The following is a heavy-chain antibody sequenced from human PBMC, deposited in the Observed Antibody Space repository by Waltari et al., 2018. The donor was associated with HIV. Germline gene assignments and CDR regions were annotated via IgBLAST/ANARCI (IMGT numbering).Heavy chain of an antibody. CDR1: GGSFRDYY. V-gene: IGHV4-34*01. Sequence: QVQLQQWGAGLLKTSETLSLTCAVYGGSFRDYYWSWIRQPHGRGLEWIGEINHSGSTNYTPSLKSRVTISVDTSKNQFSLKLSSVTAADTAVYYCARVYSSSPGEQFDYWGQGTLVTVSS. J-gene: IGHJ4*02. CDR3: ARVYSSSPGEQFDY. CDR2: INHSGST. D-gene: IGHD6-13*01.